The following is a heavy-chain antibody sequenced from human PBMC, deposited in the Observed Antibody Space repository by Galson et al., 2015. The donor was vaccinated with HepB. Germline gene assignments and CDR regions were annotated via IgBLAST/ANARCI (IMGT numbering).Heavy chain of an antibody. Sequence: SVKVSCKASGGTFSSYAISWVRQAPGQGLEWMGGIIPIFGTANYAQKFQGRVTITADESTSTAYMELSSLRSEDTAVYYCARWRDGYNSPPYYFDYWGQGTLVTVSS. CDR2: IIPIFGTA. CDR1: GGTFSSYA. J-gene: IGHJ4*02. CDR3: ARWRDGYNSPPYYFDY. D-gene: IGHD5-24*01. V-gene: IGHV1-69*13.